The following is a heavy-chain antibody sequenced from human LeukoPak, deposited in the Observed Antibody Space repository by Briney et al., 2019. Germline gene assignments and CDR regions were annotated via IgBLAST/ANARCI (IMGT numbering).Heavy chain of an antibody. D-gene: IGHD6-13*01. J-gene: IGHJ4*02. CDR1: GGSISSSSYC. CDR2: IYYSGST. V-gene: IGHV4-39*01. CDR3: ARHPSAAAKLLFDY. Sequence: MSSETLSLTCTVSGGSISSSSYCWGWIRQPPGKGLEWIGSIYYSGSTYYNPSLKSRVTISVDTSKNQFSLNLSSVTAADTAVYYCARHPSAAAKLLFDYWGQGTLVTVSS.